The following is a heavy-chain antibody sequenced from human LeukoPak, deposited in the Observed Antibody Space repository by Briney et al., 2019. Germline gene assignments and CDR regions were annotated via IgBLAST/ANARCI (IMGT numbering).Heavy chain of an antibody. CDR1: GYTFTGYY. D-gene: IGHD6-6*01. J-gene: IGHJ4*02. V-gene: IGHV1-2*02. CDR3: ARDRISARAPEFWY. CDR2: INPNSGGT. Sequence: ASVKVSCKASGYTFTGYYMHWVRQAPGQGLEWMGWINPNSGGTNYAQKFQGRVTMTRDTSISTAYMELSSLRSEDTAVYYCARDRISARAPEFWYWGQGTLVTVSS.